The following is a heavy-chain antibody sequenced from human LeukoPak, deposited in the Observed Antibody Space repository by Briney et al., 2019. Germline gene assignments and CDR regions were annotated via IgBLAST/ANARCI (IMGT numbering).Heavy chain of an antibody. CDR1: GVSISSGYYY. V-gene: IGHV4-61*02. CDR3: ARETAVHGGIEF. D-gene: IGHD3-10*01. CDR2: IYPASGSS. J-gene: IGHJ4*02. Sequence: SQTLSLTCSVSGVSISSGYYYWNWIRQPAGRGLEWIRRIYPASGSSSYNPSLQSRATILEDRSRNQFSLKLSAVTASDTALYYCARETAVHGGIEFWGQGIQVIVSS.